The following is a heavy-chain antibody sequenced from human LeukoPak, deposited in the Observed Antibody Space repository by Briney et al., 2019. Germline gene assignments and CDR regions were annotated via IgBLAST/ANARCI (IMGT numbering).Heavy chain of an antibody. J-gene: IGHJ4*02. CDR1: GYTLSGYY. CDR3: ARKSAARKASEFDY. CDR2: NNPNSGCT. D-gene: IGHD6-6*01. V-gene: IGHV1-2*02. Sequence: GASVKVSRKDSGYTLSGYYKNWVRQAPGQALEWMGWNNPNSGCTKYAQKFQGRVTMTSDTSISTAYMELSSLISDDTAVYYCARKSAARKASEFDYWGQGTRVTVFS.